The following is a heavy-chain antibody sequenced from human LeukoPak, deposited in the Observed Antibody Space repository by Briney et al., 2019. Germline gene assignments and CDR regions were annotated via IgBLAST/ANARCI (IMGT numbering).Heavy chain of an antibody. CDR2: IYYSGST. V-gene: IGHV4-39*07. Sequence: SETLSLTCTVSGGSISSSSYYWGWIRQPPGKGLEWIGSIYYSGSTYYNPSLKSRVTISVDTSKNQFSLKLSSVTAADTAVYYCARGSITIFGVVIFGEDNWFDPWGQGTLVTVYS. D-gene: IGHD3-3*01. CDR1: GGSISSSSYY. CDR3: ARGSITIFGVVIFGEDNWFDP. J-gene: IGHJ5*02.